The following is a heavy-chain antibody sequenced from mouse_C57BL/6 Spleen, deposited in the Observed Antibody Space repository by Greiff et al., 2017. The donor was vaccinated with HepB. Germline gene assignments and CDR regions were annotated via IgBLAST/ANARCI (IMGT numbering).Heavy chain of an antibody. Sequence: QVQLQQPGAELVRPGSSVKLSCKASGYTFTSYWMHWVKQRPIQGLEWIGNIDPSDSETHYNQKFKDKATLTVDKSSSTAYMQLSSLTSGDSAVYYCARDEDGYLFAYWGQRTLVTVSA. V-gene: IGHV1-52*01. CDR1: GYTFTSYW. CDR2: IDPSDSET. D-gene: IGHD2-3*01. CDR3: ARDEDGYLFAY. J-gene: IGHJ3*01.